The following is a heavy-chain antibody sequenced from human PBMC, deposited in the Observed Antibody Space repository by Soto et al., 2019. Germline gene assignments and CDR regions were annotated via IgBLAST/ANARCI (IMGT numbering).Heavy chain of an antibody. Sequence: APVKGSCKASGYTFTSYGISWVRQAPGQGLEWTGWISAYNSNTNYAQKLQGRVTMTTDTSTSTAYMELRSLRSDDTAVYYCARDPASSGWPQNWFDPWGQGTLVTVSS. D-gene: IGHD6-19*01. CDR2: ISAYNSNT. J-gene: IGHJ5*02. V-gene: IGHV1-18*01. CDR3: ARDPASSGWPQNWFDP. CDR1: GYTFTSYG.